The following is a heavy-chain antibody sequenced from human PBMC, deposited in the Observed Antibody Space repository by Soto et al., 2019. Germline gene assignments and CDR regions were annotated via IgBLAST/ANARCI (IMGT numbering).Heavy chain of an antibody. CDR1: GFSLSTSGVG. CDR3: AHTGGSDGHEHYYYDGMDV. CDR2: LYCDDDK. J-gene: IGHJ6*02. Sequence: QITLKESGPTLVKPTQTLTLTCTFSGFSLSTSGVGVGWIRQPPGKALECLALLYCDDDKRYSPSLKSRLTITKDTSKDKVVLTMTHMDPVDTATDYCAHTGGSDGHEHYYYDGMDVWGQGTTVTVSS. V-gene: IGHV2-5*02. D-gene: IGHD1-26*01.